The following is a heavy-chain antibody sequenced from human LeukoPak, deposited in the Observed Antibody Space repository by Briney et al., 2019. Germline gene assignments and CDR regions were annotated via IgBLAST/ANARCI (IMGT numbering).Heavy chain of an antibody. D-gene: IGHD1-26*01. CDR3: ARRALSGRDFDY. V-gene: IGHV4-59*01. CDR1: GGSISSYY. Sequence: SETLSLTCSVSGGSISSYYWSWIRQPPGRGLEWIGYIYYSGRTSYNPSLKSRVTISVDTSKNQSSLKLSSVTAADTAVYYCARRALSGRDFDYWGQGTLVTVSS. CDR2: IYYSGRT. J-gene: IGHJ4*02.